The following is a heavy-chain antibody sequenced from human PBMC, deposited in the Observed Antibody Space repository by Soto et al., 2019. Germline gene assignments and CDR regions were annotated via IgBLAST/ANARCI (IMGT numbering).Heavy chain of an antibody. J-gene: IGHJ4*02. V-gene: IGHV1-18*04. CDR2: ISAYNGNT. CDR3: AREMGTIFYD. D-gene: IGHD1-1*01. Sequence: ASVKVSCKASGYTFTSYGLSWVRQAPGQGLEWMGWISAYNGNTNYAQKLQGRVTMTRDTSARIAYMELGSLRSDDTAVYYCAREMGTIFYDGGQGTLVTVSS. CDR1: GYTFTSYG.